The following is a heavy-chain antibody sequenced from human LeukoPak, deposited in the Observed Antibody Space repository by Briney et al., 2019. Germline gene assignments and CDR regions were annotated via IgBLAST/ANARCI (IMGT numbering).Heavy chain of an antibody. V-gene: IGHV5-10-1*01. D-gene: IGHD4-17*01. J-gene: IGHJ4*02. CDR1: GYRFTSYW. Sequence: GESLKISCKGSGYRFTSYWISWVHQMPGKGLEWMGRIDPSDSYTNYSPSFQGHVTISADKSISTAYLQWSSLKASDTAMYYCASANDYGDFDYWGQGTLVTVSS. CDR2: IDPSDSYT. CDR3: ASANDYGDFDY.